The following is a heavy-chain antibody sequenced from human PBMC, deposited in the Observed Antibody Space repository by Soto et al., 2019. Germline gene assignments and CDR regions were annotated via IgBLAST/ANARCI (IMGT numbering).Heavy chain of an antibody. CDR2: INPDTGDS. CDR3: ARVRYGDFSFQY. Sequence: QVHLVQSGAEVRKPGASVKVSCKASGYTFTTFHLHWVRLAPGQGLEWMGWINPDTGDSEYGQKVQGRVTLTRDTSMTTAYMEPSSLTSDHTAIYFCARVRYGDFSFQYWGQGTPVSVSS. J-gene: IGHJ4*02. V-gene: IGHV1-2*02. D-gene: IGHD4-17*01. CDR1: GYTFTTFH.